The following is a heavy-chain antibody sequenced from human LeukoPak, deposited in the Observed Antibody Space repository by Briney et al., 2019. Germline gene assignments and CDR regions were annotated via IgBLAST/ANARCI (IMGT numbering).Heavy chain of an antibody. CDR2: ISSSSSNI. CDR3: ARDPPGAHFDY. Sequence: PSETLSLTCTVSGGSISSSSYYWGWVRQAPGKGLEWVSYISSSSSNIFYADSFKGRFTISRDNAQNSLYLQMNSLRVEDTAVYYCARDPPGAHFDYWGQGTLVTVSS. D-gene: IGHD7-27*01. CDR1: GGSISSSSYY. V-gene: IGHV3-21*01. J-gene: IGHJ4*02.